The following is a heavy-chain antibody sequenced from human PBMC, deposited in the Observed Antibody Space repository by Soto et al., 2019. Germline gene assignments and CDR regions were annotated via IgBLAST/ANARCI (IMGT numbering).Heavy chain of an antibody. CDR1: GFTFSDYF. V-gene: IGHV3-11*01. J-gene: IGHJ4*02. D-gene: IGHD6-6*01. CDR3: ARVSSSSLFDY. Sequence: VHLVDSGGGLVKPGGSLRLSCAASGFTFSDYFMTWIRQAPGKGLEWVAYIGSRGSPIYYVDSVKGRFTISRDNAKSSLYLHMHSLRAEDTAVYYCARVSSSSLFDYWGQGTLVTVSS. CDR2: IGSRGSPI.